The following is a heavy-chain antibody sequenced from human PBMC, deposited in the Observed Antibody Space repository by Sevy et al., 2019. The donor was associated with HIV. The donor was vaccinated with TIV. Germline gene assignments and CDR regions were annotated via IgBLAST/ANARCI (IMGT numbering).Heavy chain of an antibody. D-gene: IGHD2-15*01. CDR3: ARDPEVGEAFDM. V-gene: IGHV1-2*02. Sequence: ASVKVSCSAFGYTFTDYYIHWVRQAPGQGLEWMGWINPNSGGTNYAQKFQGRVTMTRDKSIRTAYMDLGRLGSDDTALYYCARDPEVGEAFDMWGQGTMVTVSS. CDR2: INPNSGGT. CDR1: GYTFTDYY. J-gene: IGHJ3*02.